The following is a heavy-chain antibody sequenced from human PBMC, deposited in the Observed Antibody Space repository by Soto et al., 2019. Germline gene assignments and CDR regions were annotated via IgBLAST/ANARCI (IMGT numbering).Heavy chain of an antibody. J-gene: IGHJ4*02. CDR3: AKDRLAGTFEY. CDR2: ISATGGST. CDR1: GFTFNNYA. D-gene: IGHD1-1*01. Sequence: EVQVLDSGGGLVQPGGSMRLSCAASGFTFNNYAMNWVSQAPGKGLEWVATISATGGSTYYADSVKGRFTISRDNSKNTLYLQMNGLRVEDTAVYYCAKDRLAGTFEYWGQGTQVTVSS. V-gene: IGHV3-23*01.